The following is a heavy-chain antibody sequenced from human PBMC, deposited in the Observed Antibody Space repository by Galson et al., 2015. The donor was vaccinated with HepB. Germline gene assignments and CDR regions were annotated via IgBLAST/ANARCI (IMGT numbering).Heavy chain of an antibody. CDR1: GGSISSGGSS. J-gene: IGHJ5*02. V-gene: IGHV4-30-2*01. Sequence: TLSLTCAVSGGSISSGGSSWSWIRQPPGKGLEWIGYIYHSGSTYYNPSLKSRVTISVDRSKNQFSLKLSSVTAADTAVYYCARNLFYGDYPYWFDPWGQGTLVTVSS. CDR2: IYHSGST. D-gene: IGHD4-17*01. CDR3: ARNLFYGDYPYWFDP.